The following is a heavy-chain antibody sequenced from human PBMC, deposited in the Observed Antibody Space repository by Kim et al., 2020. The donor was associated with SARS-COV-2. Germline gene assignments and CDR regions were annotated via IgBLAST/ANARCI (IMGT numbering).Heavy chain of an antibody. CDR2: ISYDGSNK. V-gene: IGHV3-30*04. D-gene: IGHD2-2*01. CDR1: GFTFSSYA. CDR3: ARRVSSTTEDHYYYYGMDV. J-gene: IGHJ6*02. Sequence: GGSLRLSCAASGFTFSSYAMHWVRQAPGKGLEWVAVISYDGSNKYYADSVKGRFTISRDNSKNTLYLQMNSLRAEDTAVYYCARRVSSTTEDHYYYYGMDVWGQGTTVTVSS.